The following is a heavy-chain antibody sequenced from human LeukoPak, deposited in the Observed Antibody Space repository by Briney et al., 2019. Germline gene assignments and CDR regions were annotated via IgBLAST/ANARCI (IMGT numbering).Heavy chain of an antibody. V-gene: IGHV3-23*01. CDR1: GFTFSSYA. CDR3: AECPRYSGSYYYFDY. Sequence: GGSLRLSCAASGFTFSSYAMSWVRQAPGKGLEWVSAISGSGGSTYYADSVKGRFTISRDNSKNTLYLQMNSLRAEDTAVYYCAECPRYSGSYYYFDYWGQGTLVTVSS. J-gene: IGHJ4*02. CDR2: ISGSGGST. D-gene: IGHD1-26*01.